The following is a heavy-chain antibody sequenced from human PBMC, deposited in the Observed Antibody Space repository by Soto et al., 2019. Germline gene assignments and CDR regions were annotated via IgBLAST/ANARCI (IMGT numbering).Heavy chain of an antibody. J-gene: IGHJ4*02. Sequence: DVQLVESGGGLVKPGGSLRLSCAASGFNFHTYTMTWVRQAPGKGLEWVSYISGTSETIFYVDSVKGRFTISRDNAKNSLYLQLNSLRDEETAVYYCATGYCRSDNCHFTHWGQGTLVTVSS. CDR2: ISGTSETI. CDR3: ATGYCRSDNCHFTH. D-gene: IGHD2-2*03. CDR1: GFNFHTYT. V-gene: IGHV3-48*02.